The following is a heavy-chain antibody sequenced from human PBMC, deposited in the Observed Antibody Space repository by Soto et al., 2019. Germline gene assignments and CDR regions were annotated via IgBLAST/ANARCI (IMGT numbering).Heavy chain of an antibody. CDR3: ARGEWLATIQPYCAD. CDR1: GGSMSSYY. Sequence: SETLSLTCTVSGGSMSSYYWSWIRQSPGKGLEWIGYIYYSGSTNYNPSLKSRVAISLDTSKNQFSLMLSSVTAADTAVYYCARGEWLATIQPYCADWGQGTLVTAS. J-gene: IGHJ4*02. D-gene: IGHD5-12*01. V-gene: IGHV4-59*01. CDR2: IYYSGST.